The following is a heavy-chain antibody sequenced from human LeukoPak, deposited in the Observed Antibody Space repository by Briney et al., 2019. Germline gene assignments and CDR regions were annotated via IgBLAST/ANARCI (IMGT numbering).Heavy chain of an antibody. CDR2: INPSGGST. D-gene: IGHD3-3*01. CDR1: GYTFTSYY. J-gene: IGHJ3*02. CDR3: ARVGSYYDFWSGYPADAFDI. V-gene: IGHV1-46*01. Sequence: ASVKVSCKASGYTFTSYYMHWVRQAPGQGLEWMGIINPSGGSTSYAQKFQGRVTMTRDTSTSTVYMELSSLRSEDTAVYYCARVGSYYDFWSGYPADAFDIWGQGTMVTVSS.